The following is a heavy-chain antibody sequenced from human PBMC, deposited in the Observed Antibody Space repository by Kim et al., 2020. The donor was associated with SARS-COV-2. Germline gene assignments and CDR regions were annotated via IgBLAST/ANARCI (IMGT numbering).Heavy chain of an antibody. D-gene: IGHD7-27*01. CDR3: AKSPPTWGYYYYYGMDV. V-gene: IGHV3-23*01. J-gene: IGHJ6*02. CDR2: ISGSGGST. Sequence: GGSLRLSCAASGFTFSSYAMSWVRQAPGKGLEWVSAISGSGGSTYYADSVKGRFTISRDNSKNTLYLQMNSLRAEDTAVYYCAKSPPTWGYYYYYGMDVWGQGTTVTVSS. CDR1: GFTFSSYA.